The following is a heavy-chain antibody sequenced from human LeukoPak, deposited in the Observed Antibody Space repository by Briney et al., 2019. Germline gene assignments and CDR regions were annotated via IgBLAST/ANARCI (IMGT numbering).Heavy chain of an antibody. CDR1: GYTFTSYD. Sequence: ASVKVSCKASGYTFTSYDINWVRQATGQGLEWMGWMNPNSGNTGYAQKFQGRVTITRNTSISTAYMELSSLRSEDTAVYYCAIIFGDYDAFDIWGQGTMVTVSS. CDR2: MNPNSGNT. D-gene: IGHD4-17*01. J-gene: IGHJ3*02. V-gene: IGHV1-8*03. CDR3: AIIFGDYDAFDI.